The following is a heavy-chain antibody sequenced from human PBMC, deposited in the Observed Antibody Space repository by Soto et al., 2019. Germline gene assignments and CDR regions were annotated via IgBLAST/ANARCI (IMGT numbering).Heavy chain of an antibody. J-gene: IGHJ6*02. V-gene: IGHV3-15*01. CDR1: GFTFSNAW. D-gene: IGHD6-6*01. CDR2: IKCKTDGGTT. Sequence: EVQLVESGGGLVKPGGSLRLSCAASGFTFSNAWMSWVRQAPGKGLEWVGRIKCKTDGGTTDYAAPVKGRFTISRDDSKNTLYLQMNSLKTEDTAVYYCTTDVAARREYYYYYGMDVWGQGTTVTVSS. CDR3: TTDVAARREYYYYYGMDV.